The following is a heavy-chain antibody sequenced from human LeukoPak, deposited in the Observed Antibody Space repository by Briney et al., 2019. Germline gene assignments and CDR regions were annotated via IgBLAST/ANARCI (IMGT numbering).Heavy chain of an antibody. D-gene: IGHD2-2*01. CDR1: GGTFSSYA. V-gene: IGHV1-69*04. J-gene: IGHJ4*02. Sequence: SVTVSCTASGGTFSSYAISWVRQAPGQGLEWMGRIIPVLGIANYAQKFQGRVTITADKSTSTAYMELSSLRSEDTAVYYCARDTQYCSSTSCYHFYFDYWGQGTLVTVSS. CDR2: IIPVLGIA. CDR3: ARDTQYCSSTSCYHFYFDY.